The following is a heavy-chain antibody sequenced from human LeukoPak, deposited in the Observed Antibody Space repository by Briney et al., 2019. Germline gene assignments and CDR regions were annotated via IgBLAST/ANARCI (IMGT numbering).Heavy chain of an antibody. Sequence: SVKVSCKASGGTFSSYAISWVRQAPGQGLEWMGRIIPILGIANYAQKFQGRVTITADKSTSTAYMELSSLRSEDTAVYYCARSHGGEQQLESWFDPWGQGTLVTVSS. CDR1: GGTFSSYA. D-gene: IGHD6-13*01. CDR3: ARSHGGEQQLESWFDP. V-gene: IGHV1-69*04. J-gene: IGHJ5*02. CDR2: IIPILGIA.